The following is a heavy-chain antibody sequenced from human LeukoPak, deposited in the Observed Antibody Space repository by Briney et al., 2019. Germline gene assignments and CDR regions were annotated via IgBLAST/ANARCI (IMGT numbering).Heavy chain of an antibody. CDR1: GFTFNSYS. D-gene: IGHD5-18*01. CDR3: ARASGDIVETATMGSY. V-gene: IGHV3-21*01. CDR2: ISSSSSSI. Sequence: GGSLRLSCAASGFTFNSYSMNWVRQAPGKGLEWVSSISSSSSSIYYADSVKGRFTISRDNAKNSLYLQMNRLRAEDTAVYYCARASGDIVETATMGSYWGQGTLVTVSS. J-gene: IGHJ4*02.